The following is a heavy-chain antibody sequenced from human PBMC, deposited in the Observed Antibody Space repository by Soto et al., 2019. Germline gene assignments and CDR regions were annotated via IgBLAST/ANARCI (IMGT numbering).Heavy chain of an antibody. CDR1: GGSFSGYY. V-gene: IGHV4-34*01. CDR2: INHSGKT. CDR3: ASPKPQMATLDY. D-gene: IGHD5-12*01. J-gene: IGHJ4*02. Sequence: SETLSLTCAVYGGSFSGYYWTWIRQPPGTGLEWIGEINHSGKTYYNPALQSRATISADASKSQFSLKLASVTAADTAVYYCASPKPQMATLDYWSQGTLVTGSS.